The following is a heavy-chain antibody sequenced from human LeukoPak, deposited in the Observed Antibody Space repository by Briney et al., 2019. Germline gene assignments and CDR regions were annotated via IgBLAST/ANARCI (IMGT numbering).Heavy chain of an antibody. CDR2: IYYSGST. CDR1: GGSISNYY. D-gene: IGHD3-9*01. J-gene: IGHJ4*02. Sequence: KPSETLSLTCTVSGGSISNYYWSWIRQPPGKGLEWIGYIYYSGSTNYNPSLKSRVTISVDTSKNQFSLKLRSVTAADTAVYYCMRERALTGELFFDYWGQGTLVTVSS. V-gene: IGHV4-59*01. CDR3: MRERALTGELFFDY.